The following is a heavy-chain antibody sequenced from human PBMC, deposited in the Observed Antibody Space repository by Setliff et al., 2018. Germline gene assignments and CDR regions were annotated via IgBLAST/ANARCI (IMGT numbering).Heavy chain of an antibody. V-gene: IGHV1-3*01. CDR1: GYTFSTYG. D-gene: IGHD2-2*01. CDR2: INAGNGNT. CDR3: ARDGFEIVVVPAAIYYYYYMDV. Sequence: ASVKVSCKDSGYTFSTYGISWVRQAPGQRLEWMGWINAGNGNTKYSQKFQGGVTITRDTSASTAYMELSSLRSEDTAVYYCARDGFEIVVVPAAIYYYYYMDVWGKGTTVTVSS. J-gene: IGHJ6*03.